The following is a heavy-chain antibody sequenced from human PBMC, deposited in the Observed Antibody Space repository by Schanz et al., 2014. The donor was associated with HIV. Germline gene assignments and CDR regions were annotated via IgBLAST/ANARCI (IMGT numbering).Heavy chain of an antibody. V-gene: IGHV4-31*03. CDR3: ARGEGYYYDSSGFPLASGMDV. J-gene: IGHJ4*02. D-gene: IGHD3-22*01. CDR2: IYYSGST. Sequence: QVQLQESGPGLVKPSQTLSLTCTVSGDSISSGGYYWSWIRQHPGKGLEWIGYIYYSGSTYYNPSLKSRVTMSVDTSENHFSLKLSSATVADTAVYYCARGEGYYYDSSGFPLASGMDVWGQGTQVIVSS. CDR1: GDSISSGGYY.